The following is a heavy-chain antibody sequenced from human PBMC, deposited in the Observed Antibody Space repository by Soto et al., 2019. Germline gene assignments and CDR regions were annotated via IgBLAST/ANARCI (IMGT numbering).Heavy chain of an antibody. CDR1: GYSFTSNW. D-gene: IGHD3-22*01. CDR2: IYPGDSDT. J-gene: IGHJ4*02. V-gene: IGHV5-51*01. CDR3: ARVDSSALGIDY. Sequence: PGESLPISCKVSGYSFTSNWIGWVRQMPGKGLEWMGIIYPGDSDTRYSPPFQVQVTISADKSISTAYLQWSRLKASDSAMYYCARVDSSALGIDYWGQGTLVTVSS.